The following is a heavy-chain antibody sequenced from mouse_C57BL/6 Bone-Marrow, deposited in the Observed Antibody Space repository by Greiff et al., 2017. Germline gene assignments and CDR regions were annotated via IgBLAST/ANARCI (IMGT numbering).Heavy chain of an antibody. D-gene: IGHD3-3*01. J-gene: IGHJ4*01. CDR2: IHPSSGIT. CDR1: GYTFTSYW. V-gene: IGHV1-64*01. Sequence: VQLQQPGAELVKPGASVKLSCKASGYTFTSYWMHWLKQRPGQGLDWIVIIHPSSGITNYNEKFKSKATLTVDKSSSTAYMQLSSLTSEDSAVYYCARSLRDYAMDYWGQGTSVTVSA. CDR3: ARSLRDYAMDY.